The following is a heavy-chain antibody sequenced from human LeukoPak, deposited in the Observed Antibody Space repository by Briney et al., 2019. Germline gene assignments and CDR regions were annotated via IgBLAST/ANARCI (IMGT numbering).Heavy chain of an antibody. V-gene: IGHV3-23*01. CDR3: AKPKDNSLYCFDY. CDR2: ISGSGGST. J-gene: IGHJ4*02. D-gene: IGHD1-20*01. Sequence: GRSLRLSCAVSAFTPRSYATGWVRQAGGKGLEWVSAISGSGGSTYYADSVKGRFPISRDNSKNTLYLQMRSPRAEDTAVYYCAKPKDNSLYCFDYWGQGTLVTVSS. CDR1: AFTPRSYA.